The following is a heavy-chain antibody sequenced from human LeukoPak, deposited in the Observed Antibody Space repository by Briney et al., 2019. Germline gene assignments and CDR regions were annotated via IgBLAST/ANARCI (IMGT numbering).Heavy chain of an antibody. D-gene: IGHD6-13*01. CDR1: GFTFSDYY. V-gene: IGHV3-11*01. Sequence: GGSLRLSCAASGFTFSDYYMNWIRRAPGKGLEWVSHISRGGSTIYYADSVKGRFTTSRDNAKNSLYLQMNSLRAEDTAVYYCARVYSSSWSYFDYWGQGTLVTVSS. J-gene: IGHJ4*02. CDR2: ISRGGSTI. CDR3: ARVYSSSWSYFDY.